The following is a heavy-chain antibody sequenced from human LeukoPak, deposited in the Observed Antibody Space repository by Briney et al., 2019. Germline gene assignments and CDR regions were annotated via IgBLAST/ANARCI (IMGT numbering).Heavy chain of an antibody. CDR1: GYTFTSYG. J-gene: IGHJ5*02. D-gene: IGHD3-22*01. CDR3: ARAKRTYYYDSSGTLDP. V-gene: IGHV1-18*01. Sequence: ASVKVSCKASGYTFTSYGISWVRQAPGQGLEWMGWISAYNGNTNYAQKLQDRVTMTTDTSTSTAYMELRSLRSDDTAVYYCARAKRTYYYDSSGTLDPWGQGTLVTVSS. CDR2: ISAYNGNT.